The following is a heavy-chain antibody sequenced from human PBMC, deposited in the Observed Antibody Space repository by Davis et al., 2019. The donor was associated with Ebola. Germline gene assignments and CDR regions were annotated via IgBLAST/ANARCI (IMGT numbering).Heavy chain of an antibody. CDR3: VRGGSATAY. Sequence: PGGSLRLSCAASGLSSTSQWMSWVRQAPGKGLECVAHIKEDGSKEFYVDSVKGRFTISRDNAKSSLYLQMDSLRAEDTAVFYCVRGGSATAYWGQGTPVTVSS. J-gene: IGHJ1*01. CDR1: GLSSTSQW. V-gene: IGHV3-7*03. CDR2: IKEDGSKE. D-gene: IGHD2-15*01.